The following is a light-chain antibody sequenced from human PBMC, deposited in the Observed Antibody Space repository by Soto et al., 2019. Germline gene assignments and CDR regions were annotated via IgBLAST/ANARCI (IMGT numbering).Light chain of an antibody. CDR1: QSVSSSY. Sequence: EIVLTQSPGTLSLSPGERATLSCRASQSVSSSYLAWYQHKPGQSPRPLIYGASSRAIGIPDRFSGSGSGTDFTLAISRLEPEDFAVYYCQQYGSSPWTVGQGPKVEIK. V-gene: IGKV3-20*01. CDR2: GAS. J-gene: IGKJ1*01. CDR3: QQYGSSPWT.